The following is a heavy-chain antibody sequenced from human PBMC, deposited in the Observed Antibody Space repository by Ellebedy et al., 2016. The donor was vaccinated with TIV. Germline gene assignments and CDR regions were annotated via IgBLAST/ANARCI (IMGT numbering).Heavy chain of an antibody. CDR2: IYYSGST. CDR3: ARDSDYGDPKYNWFDP. Sequence: SETLSLTXTVSGGSISSGGYYWSWIRQHPGKGLEWIGYIYYSGSTNYNPSLKSRVTISVDTSKNQFSLKLSSVTAADTAVYYCARDSDYGDPKYNWFDPWGQGTLVTVSS. J-gene: IGHJ5*02. V-gene: IGHV4-61*08. D-gene: IGHD4-17*01. CDR1: GGSISSGGYY.